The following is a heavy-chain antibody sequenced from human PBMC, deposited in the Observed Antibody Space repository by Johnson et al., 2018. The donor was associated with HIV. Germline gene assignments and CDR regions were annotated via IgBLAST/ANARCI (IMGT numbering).Heavy chain of an antibody. V-gene: IGHV3-33*06. CDR3: AKGREGIKAFDL. D-gene: IGHD3-10*01. CDR1: GFTFSSYG. Sequence: QVQLVESGGGVVQPGRSLRLSCTASGFTFSSYGIHWVRQAPGKGLEWVALIWYDGSNKYYADSVKGRFTISRDNSKDTLYLQMNSLRAEDTAVYYCAKGREGIKAFDLWGQWTMFPVSS. CDR2: IWYDGSNK. J-gene: IGHJ3*01.